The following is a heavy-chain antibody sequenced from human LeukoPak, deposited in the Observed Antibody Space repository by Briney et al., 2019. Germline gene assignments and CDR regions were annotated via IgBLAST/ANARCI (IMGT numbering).Heavy chain of an antibody. CDR1: GYSISSGYY. CDR2: IYHSGST. J-gene: IGHJ5*02. V-gene: IGHV4-38-2*02. D-gene: IGHD2-2*01. Sequence: PSETLSLTCTVSGYSISSGYYWGWIRQPPGKGLEWIGSIYHSGSTYYNPSLKSRVTISVDTSKNQFSLKLSSVTAADTAVYYCARVRYCSSTSCYSGWFDPWGQGTLVTVSS. CDR3: ARVRYCSSTSCYSGWFDP.